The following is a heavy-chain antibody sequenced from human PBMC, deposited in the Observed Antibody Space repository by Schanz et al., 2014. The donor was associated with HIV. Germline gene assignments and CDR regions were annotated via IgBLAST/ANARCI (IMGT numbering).Heavy chain of an antibody. CDR1: GGTSSIYA. J-gene: IGHJ4*02. Sequence: QVQLVQSGAEVKKPGSSVKVACKASGGTSSIYAISWVRQAPGQGLEWMGGIIPIFDSVNYAQKFQGRVTITADKSTSTAYMEMSSLRSEDTGVYYCARARGYSYGTLGYWGQGTLVTVSS. CDR2: IIPIFDSV. V-gene: IGHV1-69*06. D-gene: IGHD5-18*01. CDR3: ARARGYSYGTLGY.